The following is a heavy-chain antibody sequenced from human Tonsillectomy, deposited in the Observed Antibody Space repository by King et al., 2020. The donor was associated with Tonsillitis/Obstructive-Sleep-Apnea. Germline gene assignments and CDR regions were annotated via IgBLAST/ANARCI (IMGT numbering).Heavy chain of an antibody. CDR2: ISGSGGST. CDR1: GFTFSNYA. V-gene: IGHV3-23*04. J-gene: IGHJ6*03. Sequence: VQLVESGGGLVQPGGSLRLSCAASGFTFSNYAMSWVRQAPGKGLEWVSAISGSGGSTYYADSVKGRFTISRDNSKNTLYLQMNSLRAEDTAVYYCAKDALVGATHYYDYYMDVWGKGTTVTVSS. CDR3: AKDALVGATHYYDYYMDV. D-gene: IGHD1-26*01.